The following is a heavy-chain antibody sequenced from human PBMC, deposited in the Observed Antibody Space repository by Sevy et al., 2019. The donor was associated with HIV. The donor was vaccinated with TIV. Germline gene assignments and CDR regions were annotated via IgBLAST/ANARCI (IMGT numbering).Heavy chain of an antibody. V-gene: IGHV3-48*02. D-gene: IGHD3-10*01. J-gene: IGHJ4*02. CDR1: GFRFSSFS. CDR2: ITSSSSTI. Sequence: GGSLRLSCAASGFRFSSFSMNWVRQAPGKGLEWVSYITSSSSTIFYGDSVKGRFTISRDNAKNSLYLQMSSLRDEDTAVYYCASAQAEYGDFGGHFDHWGQGSLVTVSS. CDR3: ASAQAEYGDFGGHFDH.